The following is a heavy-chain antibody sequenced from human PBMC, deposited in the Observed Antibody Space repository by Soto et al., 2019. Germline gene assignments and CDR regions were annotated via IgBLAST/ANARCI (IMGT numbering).Heavy chain of an antibody. CDR3: ARDVTTGDYDFWSGQIIGKNWFDP. Sequence: PSETLSLTCTVSGGSISSGGYYWSWIRQHPGKGLEWIGYIYYSGSTYYNPSLKSRVTISVDTPKNQFSLKLSSVTAADTAVYYCARDVTTGDYDFWSGQIIGKNWFDPWGQGTLVTVSS. J-gene: IGHJ5*02. CDR1: GGSISSGGYY. CDR2: IYYSGST. V-gene: IGHV4-31*03. D-gene: IGHD3-3*01.